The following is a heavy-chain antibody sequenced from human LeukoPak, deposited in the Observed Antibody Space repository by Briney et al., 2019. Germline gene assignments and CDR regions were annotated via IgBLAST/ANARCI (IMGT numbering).Heavy chain of an antibody. CDR1: VDTLTEVP. Sequence: ASVKVSCKVSVDTLTEVPVHWVRQTPGKGLEWMGGFDPEDDETVYAQKFQGRLTMTADTSTDTAYMELSSLRSADTAVYYCVTCGGYNYGIFGSWGQGTLVTVSS. D-gene: IGHD5-18*01. CDR2: FDPEDDET. V-gene: IGHV1-24*01. J-gene: IGHJ4*02. CDR3: VTCGGYNYGIFGS.